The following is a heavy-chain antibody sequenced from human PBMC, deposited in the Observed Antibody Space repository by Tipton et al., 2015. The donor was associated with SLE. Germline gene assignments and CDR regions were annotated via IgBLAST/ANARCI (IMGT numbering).Heavy chain of an antibody. CDR1: GGSFSSYY. Sequence: TLSLTCTVSGGSFSSYYWSWIRQPPGKGLEWIGYIYYNGNTNYNPSLESRVTISVDTSKNQFSLRLSSVTAADTAVYYCARVAPTEVFDYWGQGTLVTVSS. D-gene: IGHD1-1*01. CDR3: ARVAPTEVFDY. V-gene: IGHV4-59*01. J-gene: IGHJ4*02. CDR2: IYYNGNT.